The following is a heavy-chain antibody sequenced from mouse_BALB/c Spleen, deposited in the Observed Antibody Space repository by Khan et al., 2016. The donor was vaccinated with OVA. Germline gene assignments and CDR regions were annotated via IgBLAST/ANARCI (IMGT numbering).Heavy chain of an antibody. CDR1: GYTFTSYT. J-gene: IGHJ4*01. D-gene: IGHD2-4*01. CDR3: ARISYDYDGYYARDY. V-gene: IGHV1-4*01. Sequence: QVQLQQSGAELARPGASVKMSCKASGYTFTSYTMHWVKQRPGQGLECFGYINPSSGYSNYNQKFKDKATLTADKSSSTAYMRLSSLTSEDSAVYYCARISYDYDGYYARDYWGQGTSVTVAS. CDR2: INPSSGYS.